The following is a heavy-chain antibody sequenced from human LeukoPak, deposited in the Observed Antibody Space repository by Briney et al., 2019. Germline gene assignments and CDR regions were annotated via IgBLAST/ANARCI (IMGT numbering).Heavy chain of an antibody. CDR3: ARAAPRIYYGSGSYYFNWFDP. J-gene: IGHJ5*02. CDR2: INHSGST. CDR1: GGSFSGYY. D-gene: IGHD3-10*01. Sequence: SETLSLTCAVYGGSFSGYYWTWIRQPPGKGLEWIGEINHSGSTNYNPSLKSRVTISVDTSKNQFSLKLSSVTAADTAVYYCARAAPRIYYGSGSYYFNWFDPWGQGTLVTGSS. V-gene: IGHV4-34*01.